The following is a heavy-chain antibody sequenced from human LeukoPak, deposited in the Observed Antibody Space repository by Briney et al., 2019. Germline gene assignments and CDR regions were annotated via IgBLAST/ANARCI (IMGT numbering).Heavy chain of an antibody. Sequence: GGSLRLSCAASGYIFSDYYMSWIRQAPGKGLEWVSYISSSGTTIYYADSVKGRFTISRDNAKNSLYLQMNSLRAEDTAVYYCARKDYGSGSHDYWGQGTLVTVSS. V-gene: IGHV3-11*01. CDR2: ISSSGTTI. D-gene: IGHD3-10*01. CDR3: ARKDYGSGSHDY. J-gene: IGHJ4*02. CDR1: GYIFSDYY.